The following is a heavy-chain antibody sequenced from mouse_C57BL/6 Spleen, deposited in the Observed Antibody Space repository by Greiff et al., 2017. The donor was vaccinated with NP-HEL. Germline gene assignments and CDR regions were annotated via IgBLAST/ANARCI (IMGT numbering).Heavy chain of an antibody. J-gene: IGHJ2*01. V-gene: IGHV4-1*01. Sequence: EVKLMESGGGLVQPGGSLKLSCAASGIDFSRYWMSWVRRAPGKGLEWIGEINPDSSTINYAPSLKDKFIISRDNAKNTLYLQMSKVRSEDTALYYCACSRRGYYFDYWGQGTTLTVSS. CDR2: INPDSSTI. CDR1: GIDFSRYW. CDR3: ACSRRGYYFDY. D-gene: IGHD1-1*01.